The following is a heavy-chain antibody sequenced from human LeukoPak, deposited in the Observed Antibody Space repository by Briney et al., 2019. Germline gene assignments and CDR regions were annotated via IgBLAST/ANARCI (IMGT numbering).Heavy chain of an antibody. Sequence: GGSLRLSCAASGFTFSNFAMSWVRQAPGKGLEWVSAISGSGDNTYYADSVKGRFTVSRDNSKKTLYLQMNSLRAEDTALYFCAKDPNFSSGWYLVDYWGQGTLVTVSS. D-gene: IGHD6-19*01. CDR3: AKDPNFSSGWYLVDY. CDR2: ISGSGDNT. CDR1: GFTFSNFA. J-gene: IGHJ4*02. V-gene: IGHV3-23*01.